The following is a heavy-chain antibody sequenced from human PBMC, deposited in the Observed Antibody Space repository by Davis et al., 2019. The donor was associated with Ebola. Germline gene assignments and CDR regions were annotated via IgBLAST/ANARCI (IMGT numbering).Heavy chain of an antibody. CDR1: GYSFKNYA. CDR2: ISAYNGNT. Sequence: ASVKVSCKASGYSFKNYAISWVRQAPGQGLEWMGWISAYNGNTNYAQKVQGRVTMTTDTSTGTAYLDLRSLRSDDTAVYYCAKSTMIVGDWDFDYWGQGTLVTVSS. J-gene: IGHJ4*02. V-gene: IGHV1-18*01. CDR3: AKSTMIVGDWDFDY. D-gene: IGHD3-22*01.